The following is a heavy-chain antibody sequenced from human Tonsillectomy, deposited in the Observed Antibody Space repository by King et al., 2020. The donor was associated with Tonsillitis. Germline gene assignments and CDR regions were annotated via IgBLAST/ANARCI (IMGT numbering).Heavy chain of an antibody. V-gene: IGHV3-30*18. CDR1: GFTFSTYG. CDR3: AKDHFPMSSGGNFDY. Sequence: QVQLVESGGGVVQPGRSLRLSCAASGFTFSTYGMHWVRQAPGKGLEWVAVISYVGYNKNSADSVKGRFTVSRDNSKNTLYLQMNSLRAEDTAVYYCAKDHFPMSSGGNFDYWGQGTLVTVSS. J-gene: IGHJ4*02. CDR2: ISYVGYNK. D-gene: IGHD3-22*01.